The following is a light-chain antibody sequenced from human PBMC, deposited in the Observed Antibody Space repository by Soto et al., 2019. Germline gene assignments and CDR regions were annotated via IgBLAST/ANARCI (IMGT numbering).Light chain of an antibody. CDR2: DVS. CDR1: SSDVGGYNY. CDR3: CSYTTSSTYV. Sequence: QSVLTQPASVSGSPGQSIAISCTGTSSDVGGYNYVSWYQQHPGKAPKLMIYDVSNRPSGISTRFSGSKSGNTASLTISGLQAEDEADYYCCSYTTSSTYVFRTGTKLTVL. V-gene: IGLV2-14*03. J-gene: IGLJ1*01.